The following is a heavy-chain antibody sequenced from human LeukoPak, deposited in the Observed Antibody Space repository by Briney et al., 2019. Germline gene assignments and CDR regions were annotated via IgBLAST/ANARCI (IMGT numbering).Heavy chain of an antibody. Sequence: GGSLRLSCETSGFTFSNYNMAWVRQAPGKGLEWVSGIDGTATIKSYAASVKGRFSVSRDNSKNALFLQLSSLRAGDTAVYYCAKTSGWSYWGQGALVTVSS. CDR2: IDGTATIK. J-gene: IGHJ4*02. CDR1: GFTFSNYN. V-gene: IGHV3-23*05. D-gene: IGHD6-19*01. CDR3: AKTSGWSY.